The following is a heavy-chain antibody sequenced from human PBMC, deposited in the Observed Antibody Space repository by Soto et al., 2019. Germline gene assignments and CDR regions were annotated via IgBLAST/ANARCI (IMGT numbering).Heavy chain of an antibody. CDR3: ARGRYGDY. D-gene: IGHD1-1*01. J-gene: IGHJ4*02. V-gene: IGHV1-18*01. Sequence: QVHLVQSGAEVKKPGASVKACCKASGYTFTSYGITWVRQAPGQGLEWMGWISAHNGNTDYAQKLQGRVIVTRDTSTSTAYMELRSMRSDDTAVYYCARGRYGDYWGQGALVTVSS. CDR2: ISAHNGNT. CDR1: GYTFTSYG.